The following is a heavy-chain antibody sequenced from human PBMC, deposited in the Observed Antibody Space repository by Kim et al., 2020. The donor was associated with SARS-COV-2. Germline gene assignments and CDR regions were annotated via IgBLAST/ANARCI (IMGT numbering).Heavy chain of an antibody. J-gene: IGHJ4*02. D-gene: IGHD3-9*01. V-gene: IGHV4-34*01. Sequence: LKSRVTISVDTSKNQFARKLSSVTAADTAVYYCARGRLRYFDWSLGYFDYWGQGTLVTVSS. CDR3: ARGRLRYFDWSLGYFDY.